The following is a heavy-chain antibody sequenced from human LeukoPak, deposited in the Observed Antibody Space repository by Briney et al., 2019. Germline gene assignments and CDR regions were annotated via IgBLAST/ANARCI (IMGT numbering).Heavy chain of an antibody. CDR2: ISSSSNTV. CDR1: GFTFSDYY. Sequence: GGSLRLSCAASGFTFSDYYMTWVRQAPGKGLEWVSYISSSSNTVYYADSVKGRLTVSRDNANNSLYLQMNNLRAEDTAVYYRARRAMGATSFDYWGQGTLVTVSS. D-gene: IGHD1-26*01. J-gene: IGHJ4*02. V-gene: IGHV3-11*04. CDR3: ARRAMGATSFDY.